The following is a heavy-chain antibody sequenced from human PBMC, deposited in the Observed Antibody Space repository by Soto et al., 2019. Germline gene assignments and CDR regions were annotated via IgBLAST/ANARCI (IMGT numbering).Heavy chain of an antibody. CDR3: ASTYSSSVGNYYYYYGMEV. J-gene: IGHJ6*04. V-gene: IGHV4-39*01. D-gene: IGHD6-13*01. Sequence: PXETLSLTCTVSGGSISSSSYYWGWIRQPPGKGLEWIGSIYYSGSTYYNPSLKSRVTISVDTSKNQFSLKLSSVTAADTAVYYCASTYSSSVGNYYYYYGMEVWGKGTTVTVS. CDR2: IYYSGST. CDR1: GGSISSSSYY.